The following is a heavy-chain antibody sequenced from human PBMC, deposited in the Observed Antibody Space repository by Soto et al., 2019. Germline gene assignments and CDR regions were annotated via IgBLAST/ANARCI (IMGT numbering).Heavy chain of an antibody. CDR2: IYYSGST. CDR1: GGSISSSSYY. CDR3: ARHFLTGYYPYYFDY. J-gene: IGHJ4*02. Sequence: PSETLSLTCTVSGGSISSSSYYWGWIRQPPGKGLEWIGSIYYSGSTYYNPSLKSRVTISVDTSKNQFSLKLSSVTAADTAVYYCARHFLTGYYPYYFDYSGQGTLVTVSS. D-gene: IGHD3-9*01. V-gene: IGHV4-39*01.